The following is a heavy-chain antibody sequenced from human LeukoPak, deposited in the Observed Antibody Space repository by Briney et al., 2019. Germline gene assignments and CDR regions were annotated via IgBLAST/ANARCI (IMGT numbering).Heavy chain of an antibody. CDR1: GGSISSGSYY. Sequence: SETLSLTCTVSGGSISSGSYYWSWIRQPAGKGLEWIGRIYTSGSTNYNPSLKSRVTISVDTSKNQFSLKLSSVTAADTAVYYCARDGSSSWTGYGMDVWGQGTTVTVSS. J-gene: IGHJ6*02. D-gene: IGHD6-13*01. V-gene: IGHV4-61*02. CDR2: IYTSGST. CDR3: ARDGSSSWTGYGMDV.